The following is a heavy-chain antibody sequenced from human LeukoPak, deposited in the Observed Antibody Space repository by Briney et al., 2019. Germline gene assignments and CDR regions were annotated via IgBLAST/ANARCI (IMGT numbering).Heavy chain of an antibody. CDR3: ARGSLEQLSHAIDI. CDR2: ISSSSAYM. Sequence: GGSLRLSCAASGFTFSGYSMNWVRQAPGKGVEWVSSISSSSAYMSYADSVKGRFTISRDNAKNSLYLQMNSLRAEDTAVYYCARGSLEQLSHAIDIWGQGTMVTVSS. D-gene: IGHD6-13*01. V-gene: IGHV3-21*03. J-gene: IGHJ3*02. CDR1: GFTFSGYS.